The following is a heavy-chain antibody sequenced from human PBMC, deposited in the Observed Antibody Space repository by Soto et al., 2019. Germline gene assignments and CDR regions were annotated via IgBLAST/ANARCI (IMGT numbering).Heavy chain of an antibody. J-gene: IGHJ6*02. CDR2: IIPIFGTA. D-gene: IGHD6-6*01. V-gene: IGHV1-69*13. Sequence: SVKVSCKASGYTFTTYAISWVRQAPGQGLEWMGGIIPIFGTANYAQKFQGRVTITADESTSTAYMELSSLRSEDTAVYYCARGFRSSLYYYYGMDVWGQGTTVTVSS. CDR3: ARGFRSSLYYYYGMDV. CDR1: GYTFTTYA.